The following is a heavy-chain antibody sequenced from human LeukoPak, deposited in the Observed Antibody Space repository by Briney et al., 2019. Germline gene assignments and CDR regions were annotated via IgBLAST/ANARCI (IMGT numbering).Heavy chain of an antibody. V-gene: IGHV4-39*07. D-gene: IGHD6-6*01. Sequence: SETLSLTCTVSGGSISSSCCSWGWIRQPPGKGLEWIGSAHYSGSTYYNPSLKSRVTISVDTSKNQFSPKLSSVTAADTAVYYCARVLRAARPFDYWGQGTLVTVSS. CDR3: ARVLRAARPFDY. CDR2: AHYSGST. J-gene: IGHJ4*02. CDR1: GGSISSSCCS.